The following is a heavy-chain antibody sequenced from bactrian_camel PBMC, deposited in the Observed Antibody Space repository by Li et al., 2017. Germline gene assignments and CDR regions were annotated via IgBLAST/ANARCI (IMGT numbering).Heavy chain of an antibody. CDR3: AADCIGYSYNDWSFGL. CDR1: GLTYSRYC. CDR2: IDSDGST. J-gene: IGHJ6*01. Sequence: QVQLVESGGGSVQSGGSLRLSCAASGLTYSRYCMGWSRQVIGKEREEIAAIDSDGSTTYVDFVQGRFTISLDNAKNTVALQMNSLKPEDSGMYYCAADCIGYSYNDWSFGLWGQGTQVTVS. D-gene: IGHD4*01. V-gene: IGHV3S53*01.